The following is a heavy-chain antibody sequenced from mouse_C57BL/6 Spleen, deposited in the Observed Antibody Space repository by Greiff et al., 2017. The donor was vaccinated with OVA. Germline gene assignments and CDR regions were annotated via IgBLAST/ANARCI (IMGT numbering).Heavy chain of an antibody. CDR1: GYTFTSYG. J-gene: IGHJ3*01. D-gene: IGHD2-4*01. CDR3: VYDYDWFAY. Sequence: QVQLKQSGAELVRPGASVKLSCKASGYTFTSYGISWVKQRTGQGLEWIGEIYPRSGNTYYNEKFKGNATLTADKSSSTAYMELRSLTSEDSAVYFCVYDYDWFAYWGQGTLVTVSA. V-gene: IGHV1-81*01. CDR2: IYPRSGNT.